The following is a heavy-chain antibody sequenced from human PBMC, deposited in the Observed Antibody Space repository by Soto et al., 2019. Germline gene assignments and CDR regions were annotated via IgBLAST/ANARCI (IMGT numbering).Heavy chain of an antibody. V-gene: IGHV1-8*01. J-gene: IGHJ5*01. D-gene: IGHD2-21*01. CDR3: ARSDGYNFNWLDS. CDR1: GYTFATYD. CDR2: MNPNSGNT. Sequence: QVQLVQSGAEVKTPGASVKVSCKASGYTFATYDINWVRQPPGQGLEWMGWMNPNSGNTGYAQKFEGRLTMTRDTALSLAHIALSSLRNEDTAVYKYARSDGYNFNWLDSWGQGNMVTVS.